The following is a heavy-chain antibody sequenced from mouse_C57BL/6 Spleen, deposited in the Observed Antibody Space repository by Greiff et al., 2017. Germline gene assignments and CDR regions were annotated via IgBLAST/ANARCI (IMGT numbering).Heavy chain of an antibody. CDR2: IDPETGGT. CDR1: GYTFTDYE. D-gene: IGHD4-1*01. CDR3: QVGRRYCDD. V-gene: IGHV1-15*01. J-gene: IGHJ2*01. Sequence: QVQLKESGAELVRPGASVTLSCKASGYTFTDYEMHWVKQTPVHGLEWIGAIDPETGGTAYNQKFKGKAILTADKSSSTAYMELRSLTSEDSAVYYLQVGRRYCDDWGKGTTLTVSS.